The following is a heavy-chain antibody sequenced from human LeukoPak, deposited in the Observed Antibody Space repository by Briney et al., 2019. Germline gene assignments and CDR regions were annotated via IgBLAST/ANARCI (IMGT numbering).Heavy chain of an antibody. V-gene: IGHV3-11*04. CDR1: GFTFSDYY. CDR3: ARSLDYVWGSYRYDAFDI. Sequence: PGGSLRLSCAASGFTFSDYYMSWIRQPPGKGLEWVSYISSSGSTIYYADSVKGRFTISRDNAKNSLYLQMNSLRAEDTAVYYCARSLDYVWGSYRYDAFDIWGQGTMVTVSS. CDR2: ISSSGSTI. J-gene: IGHJ3*02. D-gene: IGHD3-16*02.